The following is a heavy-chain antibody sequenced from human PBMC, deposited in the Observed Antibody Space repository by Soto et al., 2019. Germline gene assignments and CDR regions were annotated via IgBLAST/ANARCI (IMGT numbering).Heavy chain of an antibody. CDR2: ISGYNGKT. CDR1: GYSFTSYG. D-gene: IGHD3-22*01. CDR3: ARGLNDYDSSGYYPPGY. V-gene: IGHV1-18*04. J-gene: IGHJ4*02. Sequence: ASVKVSCKTSGYSFTSYGVNWVRQAPGQGLEWMGWISGYNGKTNYAQTPQDRVSMTTDISTSTAYMELRSLTSDDTAVYYCARGLNDYDSSGYYPPGYWGQGTLVTVSS.